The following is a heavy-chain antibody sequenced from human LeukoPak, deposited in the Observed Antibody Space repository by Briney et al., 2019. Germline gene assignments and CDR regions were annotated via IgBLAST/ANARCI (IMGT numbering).Heavy chain of an antibody. J-gene: IGHJ4*02. CDR3: AKDGNRYFDWLLYERPGLAPDY. CDR1: GFTFSSYW. Sequence: GGSLRLSCAASGFTFSSYWMHWVRQAPGKGLVWVSRVNTDGRTTNYADSVKGRFTISRDNAKNTLYLQMNSLRAEDTAVYYCAKDGNRYFDWLLYERPGLAPDYWGQGTLVTVSS. V-gene: IGHV3-74*01. D-gene: IGHD3-9*01. CDR2: VNTDGRTT.